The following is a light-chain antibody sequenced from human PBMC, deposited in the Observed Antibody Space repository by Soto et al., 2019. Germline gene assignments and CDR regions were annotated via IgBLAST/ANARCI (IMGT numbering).Light chain of an antibody. Sequence: QSALTQPRSVSGSPGQSVTISCTGTSSDVGGYNYVSWYQQHPDKAPKLMIYDVSKRPSGVRDRFSGSKSGNTASLTVSGLQAEDEDDYSCCSYAGSYYVFGAGTKLTVL. CDR3: CSYAGSYYV. CDR2: DVS. CDR1: SSDVGGYNY. V-gene: IGLV2-11*01. J-gene: IGLJ1*01.